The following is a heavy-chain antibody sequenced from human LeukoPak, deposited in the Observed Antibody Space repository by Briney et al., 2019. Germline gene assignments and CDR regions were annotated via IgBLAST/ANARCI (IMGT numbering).Heavy chain of an antibody. CDR1: GYTFSNAW. D-gene: IGHD3-16*02. V-gene: IGHV3-15*01. CDR3: STDREVAGELSAFDY. J-gene: IGHJ4*02. Sequence: GGSLGLSCAASGYTFSNAWMSWVRQAPGKGLEWVGRIKSKTDGGTTDYAAAVKGRFNISRDDSKNTLYLQMNSLKTEDTAVYYCSTDREVAGELSAFDYWGQGIQVTVSS. CDR2: IKSKTDGGTT.